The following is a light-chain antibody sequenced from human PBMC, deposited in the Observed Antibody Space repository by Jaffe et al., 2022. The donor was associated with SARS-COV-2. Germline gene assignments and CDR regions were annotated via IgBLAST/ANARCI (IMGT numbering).Light chain of an antibody. J-gene: IGKJ2*01. V-gene: IGKV1-39*01. Sequence: DIQMTQSPSSLSASVGDRVTITCRASHYISTYLHWFQHKPGRAPKLLIYAASSLHTGVPSRFSGSGSGADFTLTISSLQPEDFATYYCQQSFSTPYTFGQGTKLEI. CDR2: AAS. CDR3: QQSFSTPYT. CDR1: HYISTY.